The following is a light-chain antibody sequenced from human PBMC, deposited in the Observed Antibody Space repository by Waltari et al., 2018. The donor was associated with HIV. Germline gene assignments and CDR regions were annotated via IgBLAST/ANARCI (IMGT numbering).Light chain of an antibody. J-gene: IGKJ4*01. CDR2: DAS. Sequence: QSPDTLSLSPGERATLSCRASQSVGYYLAWYQQKPGQAPRLLIYDASNRATGIPARFSGSGSGTDFTLTISSLEAEDLADYYCQQRSNWPLTFGGGTKVEIK. V-gene: IGKV3-11*01. CDR1: QSVGYY. CDR3: QQRSNWPLT.